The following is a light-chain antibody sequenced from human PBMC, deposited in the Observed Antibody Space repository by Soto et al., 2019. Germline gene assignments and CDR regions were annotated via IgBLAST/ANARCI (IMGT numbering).Light chain of an antibody. Sequence: QSALTQPASVSGSPGQSITISCAGTSNDVGGYNYVSWYQQHPGKAPKLIIYDVSNRPSGVSNRFSGSKSGNTASLTISGLQAEDEADYYCSSYTSRNGVFGGGTKLTVL. V-gene: IGLV2-14*03. CDR3: SSYTSRNGV. CDR2: DVS. CDR1: SNDVGGYNY. J-gene: IGLJ3*02.